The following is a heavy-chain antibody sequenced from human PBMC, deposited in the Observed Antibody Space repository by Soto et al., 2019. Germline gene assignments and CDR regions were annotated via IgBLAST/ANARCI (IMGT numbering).Heavy chain of an antibody. J-gene: IGHJ4*02. Sequence: QVQLQESGPGLVKPSETLSLTCTVSGGSISSYYWSWIRQPPGKGLEWIGYIYYSGTTNYNPSLKSRVTISVDTSKNQCSLKLGSVTAADTAVYYCARRYGGSIDYWGQGTLVTVSS. CDR1: GGSISSYY. D-gene: IGHD2-15*01. CDR2: IYYSGTT. V-gene: IGHV4-59*08. CDR3: ARRYGGSIDY.